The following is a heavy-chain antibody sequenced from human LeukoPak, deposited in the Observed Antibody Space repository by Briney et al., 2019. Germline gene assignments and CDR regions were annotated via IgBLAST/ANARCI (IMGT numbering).Heavy chain of an antibody. CDR1: GFTFSRNW. V-gene: IGHV3-7*04. D-gene: IGHD4-11*01. CDR2: IKQDGSEQ. J-gene: IGHJ4*02. Sequence: GGSLRLSCAASGFTFSRNWMSWVRQAPGKGLEWVANIKQDGSEQYYVDSVKGRFTISRDNAKNSLYLRMNSLRAEDTAVYYCAREAKLMTTVYYFDYWGQGTLVTVSS. CDR3: AREAKLMTTVYYFDY.